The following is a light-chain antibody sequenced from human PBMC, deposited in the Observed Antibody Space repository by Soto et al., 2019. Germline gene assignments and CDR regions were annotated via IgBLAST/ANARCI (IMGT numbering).Light chain of an antibody. CDR1: QSFGSN. CDR3: QQYNNWPHT. J-gene: IGKJ2*01. CDR2: GPS. Sequence: EIVMTQSPATLSVSPGERATLSCRASQSFGSNLAWYQQKPGQAPRLLIYGPSTRATGIPARFSGSGSGTEFTLTISSLQSEDFAVYYCQQYNNWPHTFGQGTKLEIK. V-gene: IGKV3-15*01.